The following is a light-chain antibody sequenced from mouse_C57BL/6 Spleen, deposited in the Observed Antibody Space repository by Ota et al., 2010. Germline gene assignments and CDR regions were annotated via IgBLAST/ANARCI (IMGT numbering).Light chain of an antibody. CDR2: WAS. CDR3: HQYLSSRT. J-gene: IGKJ2*01. Sequence: DIVMTQSPSSLSVSAGEKVTMSCKSSQSLLNSGNQKNYLAWYQQKPGQPPKLLIYWASTRDLVSLIASQAVDRGTDFTLTISSVQAEDLASYYCHQYLSSRTFGG. V-gene: IGKV8-28*01. CDR1: QSLLNSGNQKNY.